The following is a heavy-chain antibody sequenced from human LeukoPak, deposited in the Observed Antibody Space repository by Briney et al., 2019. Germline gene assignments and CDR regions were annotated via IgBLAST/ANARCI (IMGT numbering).Heavy chain of an antibody. CDR1: GGSISSSSYY. CDR2: IYYSGST. Sequence: SETLSLTCTVSGGSISSSSYYWSWIRQPPGKGLEWIGYIYYSGSTYYNPSLKSRVTISVDTSKNQFSLKLSSVTAADTAVYYCARHAHSSGWYLSWFDPWGQGTLVTVSS. CDR3: ARHAHSSGWYLSWFDP. J-gene: IGHJ5*02. D-gene: IGHD6-19*01. V-gene: IGHV4-61*05.